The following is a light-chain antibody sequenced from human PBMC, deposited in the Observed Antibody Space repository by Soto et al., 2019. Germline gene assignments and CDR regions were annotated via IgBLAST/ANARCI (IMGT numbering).Light chain of an antibody. V-gene: IGLV7-46*01. CDR3: LLSYSGARPYV. CDR2: DTS. J-gene: IGLJ1*01. CDR1: TGAVTSGHY. Sequence: QAVVTQEPSLTVSPGGTVTLTCSSSTGAVTSGHYPYWFQQKPGQAPRTLIYDTSNKHSWTPARFSGSLLGGKPALTLSGAQPEDEAEYYCLLSYSGARPYVFGTGTKVTVL.